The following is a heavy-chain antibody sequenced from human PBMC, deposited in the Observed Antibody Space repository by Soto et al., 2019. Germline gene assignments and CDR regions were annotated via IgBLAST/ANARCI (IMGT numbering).Heavy chain of an antibody. CDR1: GGTFSSYT. CDR2: IIPILGIA. D-gene: IGHD4-17*01. J-gene: IGHJ4*02. Sequence: QVQLVQSGAEVKKPGSSVKVSCKASGGTFSSYTISWVRQAPGQGLEWMGRIIPILGIANYAQKFQGRVTXTXXXAXXTAYMELSSLRSEDTAVYYCAREWPTVTDAGTFDYWGQGTLVTVSS. V-gene: IGHV1-69*08. CDR3: AREWPTVTDAGTFDY.